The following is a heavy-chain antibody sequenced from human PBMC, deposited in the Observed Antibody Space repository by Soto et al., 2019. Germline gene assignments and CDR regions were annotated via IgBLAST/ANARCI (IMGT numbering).Heavy chain of an antibody. Sequence: QVQLQESGPGLVKPSQTLSLTCTVSGGSISSGDYYWSWIRQPPGKGLEWIGYIYYSGSTYYNPSLKSRVTISVDTSKNQSSLKLSSVTAADTAVYYCARDAYCGGDCRYTFDYWGQGTLVTVSS. CDR2: IYYSGST. D-gene: IGHD2-21*02. CDR1: GGSISSGDYY. J-gene: IGHJ4*02. CDR3: ARDAYCGGDCRYTFDY. V-gene: IGHV4-30-4*01.